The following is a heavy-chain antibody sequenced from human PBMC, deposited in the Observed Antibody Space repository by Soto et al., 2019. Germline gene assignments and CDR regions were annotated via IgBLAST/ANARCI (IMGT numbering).Heavy chain of an antibody. CDR3: ARDLWLYYFDY. V-gene: IGHV3-48*04. CDR2: ISSSGSTI. D-gene: IGHD5-12*01. Sequence: GGSLRLSCAASGFTFSSYAMSWVRQAPGKGLEWVSYISSSGSTIYYADSVKGRFTISRDNAKNSLYLQMNSLRAEDTAVYYCARDLWLYYFDYWGQGTLVTVSS. J-gene: IGHJ4*02. CDR1: GFTFSSYA.